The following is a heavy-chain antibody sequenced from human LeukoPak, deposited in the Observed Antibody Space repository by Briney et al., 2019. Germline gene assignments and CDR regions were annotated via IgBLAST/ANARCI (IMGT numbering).Heavy chain of an antibody. CDR3: ARQVAVRDYAGNWFDP. D-gene: IGHD4-17*01. CDR1: GDSITRYY. Sequence: PSETLSLTCTVTGDSITRYYWSWIRQPPGKGLEWIGFIFDSGSTNYNPSLKSRVTISVDTSRNQFSLRLSSVTAADTAVYYCARQVAVRDYAGNWFDPWGQGTLVTVSS. V-gene: IGHV4-59*01. CDR2: IFDSGST. J-gene: IGHJ5*02.